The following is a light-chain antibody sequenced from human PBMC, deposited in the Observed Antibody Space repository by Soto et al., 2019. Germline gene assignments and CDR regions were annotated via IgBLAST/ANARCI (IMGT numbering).Light chain of an antibody. Sequence: DIQLTQYPSFLSASVGDRVTITCRASQGISSYLAWYQQKPGKAPKLLIYAASTLQSGVPSRFSGSGSGTEFTLTISSLQPEDFATYYCQQLNSCPITFGQGTRLEIK. CDR2: AAS. V-gene: IGKV1-9*01. CDR3: QQLNSCPIT. CDR1: QGISSY. J-gene: IGKJ5*01.